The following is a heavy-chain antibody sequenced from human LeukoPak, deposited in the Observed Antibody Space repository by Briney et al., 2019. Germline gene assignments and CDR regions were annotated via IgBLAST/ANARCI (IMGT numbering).Heavy chain of an antibody. CDR1: GYTFTAYG. V-gene: IGHV1-18*01. J-gene: IGHJ4*02. D-gene: IGHD4-11*01. Sequence: ASVKVSCKASGYTFTAYGIIWVRQAPGHGLQWMGWISAHNGKTNYAQELQGRGTMTTDPTTSTVYMVVRSLRSDDAAVYYCERAETTLLLDFWGQGTLVTVSS. CDR2: ISAHNGKT. CDR3: ERAETTLLLDF.